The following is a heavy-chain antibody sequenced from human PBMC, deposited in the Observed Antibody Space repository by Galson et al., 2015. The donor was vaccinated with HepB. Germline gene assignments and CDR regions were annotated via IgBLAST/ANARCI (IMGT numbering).Heavy chain of an antibody. CDR2: ISSSSSTI. J-gene: IGHJ4*02. CDR1: GFTFSRYS. D-gene: IGHD3-22*01. V-gene: IGHV3-48*01. CDR3: AREAAGYYDSSGLDY. Sequence: LRLSCAASGFTFSRYSMNWVRQAPGKGLEWVSYISSSSSTIYYADSVKGRFTISRDNAKNSLYLQMNSLRAEDTAVYYCAREAAGYYDSSGLDYWGQGTLVTVSS.